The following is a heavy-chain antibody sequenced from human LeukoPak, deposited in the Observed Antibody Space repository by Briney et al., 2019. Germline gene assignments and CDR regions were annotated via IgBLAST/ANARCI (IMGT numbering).Heavy chain of an antibody. CDR2: ISGSGGST. V-gene: IGHV3-23*01. J-gene: IGHJ4*02. CDR1: GFTFSSYA. Sequence: GGSLRLSCAASGFTFSSYAMSWVRQAPGKGLEWVSAISGSGGSTYYADSVKGRFTISRDNYKNTLYLQMNSLRAEHTAVYYCAKSEYQLLSPFDYWGQGTLVTVSS. CDR3: AKSEYQLLSPFDY. D-gene: IGHD2-2*01.